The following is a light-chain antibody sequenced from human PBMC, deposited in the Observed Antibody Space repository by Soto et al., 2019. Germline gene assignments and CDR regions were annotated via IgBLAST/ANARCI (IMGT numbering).Light chain of an antibody. J-gene: IGKJ1*01. Sequence: EIVLTQSPATLSLSPLEVVTPSFMASHSVRSSLAWYQQKPGQAPRLLIYGASSRATGIPDRFSGSGSGTDFTLTISRLEPEDLAVYYCQQYNTSPLMFGQGTKVDI. CDR3: QQYNTSPLM. CDR2: GAS. CDR1: HSVRSS. V-gene: IGKV3-20*01.